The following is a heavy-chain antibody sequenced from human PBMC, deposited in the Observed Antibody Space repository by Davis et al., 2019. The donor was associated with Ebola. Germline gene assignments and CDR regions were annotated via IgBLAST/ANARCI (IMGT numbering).Heavy chain of an antibody. Sequence: ASVKVSCKASGYTFTGYYMHWVRQAPGQGLEWMGWINPNSGGTNYAQKFQGRVTMTRDTSISTAYMELSRLRSDDTAVYYCARDGDCSGGSCYSQWGQGTLVTVSS. J-gene: IGHJ4*02. V-gene: IGHV1-2*02. CDR1: GYTFTGYY. CDR3: ARDGDCSGGSCYSQ. D-gene: IGHD2-15*01. CDR2: INPNSGGT.